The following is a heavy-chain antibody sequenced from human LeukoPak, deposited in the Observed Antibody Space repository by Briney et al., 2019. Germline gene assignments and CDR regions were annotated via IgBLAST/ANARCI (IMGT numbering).Heavy chain of an antibody. V-gene: IGHV4-59*01. J-gene: IGHJ4*02. CDR2: IYYIWST. D-gene: IGHD2-15*01. CDR3: AGGIPGKYYFDY. CDR1: CRSISSYY. Sequence: SQTLSLTRSISCRSISSYYWRWIRPPPTKGLDWMGYIYYIWSTNFNPSLKSRVTISADTSKNQFSLKLSSVTAADTAVYYCAGGIPGKYYFDYWGQGTLVTVSS.